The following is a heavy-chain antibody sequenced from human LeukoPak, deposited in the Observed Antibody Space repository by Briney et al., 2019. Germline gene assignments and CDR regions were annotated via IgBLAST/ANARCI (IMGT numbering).Heavy chain of an antibody. V-gene: IGHV3-53*01. D-gene: IGHD2-2*01. CDR1: GFTVSSNY. CDR2: IYSGGST. CDR3: ARESTSWYFDL. Sequence: GGSLRLSCAASGFTVSSNYMSWVRQAPGKGLEWVSVIYSGGSTYYADSVKGRFTISRDNTKNTLYLQMNSLRAEDTAVYYCARESTSWYFDLWGRGTLVTVSS. J-gene: IGHJ2*01.